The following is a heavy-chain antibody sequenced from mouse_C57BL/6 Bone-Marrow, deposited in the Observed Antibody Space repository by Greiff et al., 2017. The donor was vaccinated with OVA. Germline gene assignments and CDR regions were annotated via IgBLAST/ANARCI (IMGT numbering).Heavy chain of an antibody. J-gene: IGHJ3*01. CDR3: ARGGHYGYGYCD. Sequence: QVQLQQPGAELVKPGASVKMSCKASGYTFTSYWITWVKQRPGQGLEWIGDIYPGSGSTNYTAKFKGQATMTVDTSSSTASMQLSSLTSEDSAVYYGARGGHYGYGYCDWGKGILVT. CDR2: IYPGSGST. CDR1: GYTFTSYW. D-gene: IGHD2-2*01. V-gene: IGHV1-55*01.